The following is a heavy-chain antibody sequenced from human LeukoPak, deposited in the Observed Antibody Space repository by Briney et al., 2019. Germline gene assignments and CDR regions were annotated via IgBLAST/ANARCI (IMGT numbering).Heavy chain of an antibody. CDR2: IYLSGST. CDR1: GVSINNYY. CDR3: ARHIHYYDY. V-gene: IGHV4-59*08. Sequence: SGTLSLTCSVSGVSINNYYWSWIRQPPGKGLEWIGYIYLSGSTNYNPSLKSRVTISVDTSKNQFSLKLKSVTAADTAVYYCARHIHYYDYWGQGTLVTVSP. J-gene: IGHJ4*02.